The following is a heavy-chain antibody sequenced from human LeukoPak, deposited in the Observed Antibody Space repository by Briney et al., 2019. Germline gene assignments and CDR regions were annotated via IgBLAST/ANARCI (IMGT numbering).Heavy chain of an antibody. Sequence: ASVKVSCKASGGTFSSYAISWVRQAPGQGLEWMGGIIPIFGTANYAQKFQGRVTITADDSTSTAYMELSSLRSEDTAVYYCARARGSYVNPFDYWGQGTLVTVSS. V-gene: IGHV1-69*13. CDR3: ARARGSYVNPFDY. CDR1: GGTFSSYA. J-gene: IGHJ4*02. CDR2: IIPIFGTA. D-gene: IGHD1-26*01.